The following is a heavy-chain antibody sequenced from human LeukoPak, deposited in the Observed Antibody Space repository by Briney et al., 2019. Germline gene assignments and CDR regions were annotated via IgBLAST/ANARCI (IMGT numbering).Heavy chain of an antibody. CDR2: ISGSGGST. CDR3: AKDPGKTVTHSSIYFDX. D-gene: IGHD4-17*01. CDR1: GFTFSSYA. Sequence: PGGSLRLSCAASGFTFSSYAMSWVRQAPGKGLEWVSAISGSGGSTYYADSVKGRFTISRENSKNTLYLQMNRQRGEDTAVFYXAKDPGKTVTHSSIYFDXWGXGXLVTXSS. V-gene: IGHV3-23*01. J-gene: IGHJ4*01.